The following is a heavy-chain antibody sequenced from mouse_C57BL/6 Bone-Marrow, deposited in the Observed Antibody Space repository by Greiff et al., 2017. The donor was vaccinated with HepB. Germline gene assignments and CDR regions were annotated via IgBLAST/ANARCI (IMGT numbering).Heavy chain of an antibody. Sequence: QVQLKQPGAELVKPGASVKLSCKASGYTFTSYWMQWVKQRPGQGLEWIGEIDPSDSYTNYNQKFKGKATLTVDTSSSTAYMQLSSLTSEDSAVYYCAREDFAYWGQGTLVTVSA. CDR3: AREDFAY. CDR1: GYTFTSYW. V-gene: IGHV1-50*01. CDR2: IDPSDSYT. J-gene: IGHJ3*01.